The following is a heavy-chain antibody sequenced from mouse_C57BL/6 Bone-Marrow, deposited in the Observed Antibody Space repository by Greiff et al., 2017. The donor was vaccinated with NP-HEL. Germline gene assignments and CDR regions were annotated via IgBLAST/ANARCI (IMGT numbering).Heavy chain of an antibody. Sequence: EVKVEESEGGLVQPGSSMKLSFTTSGFTFSDYYMAWVRQVPEKGLDWVANINYDGSSTYYLDSLKSRFIISRDNAKNILYLQMSSLKSEDTATYYCAREGGLRRRTYAMDYWGQGTSVTVSS. J-gene: IGHJ4*01. CDR2: INYDGSST. D-gene: IGHD2-4*01. CDR3: AREGGLRRRTYAMDY. V-gene: IGHV5-16*01. CDR1: GFTFSDYY.